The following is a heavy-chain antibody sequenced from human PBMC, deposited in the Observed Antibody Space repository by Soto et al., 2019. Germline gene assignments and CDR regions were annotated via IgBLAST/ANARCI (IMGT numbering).Heavy chain of an antibody. D-gene: IGHD2-15*01. CDR3: ARDHVLGYCSV. J-gene: IGHJ6*04. CDR2: ISSSSSYI. V-gene: IGHV3-21*01. Sequence: EVQLVESGGGLVKPGGSLRLSCAASGFTFSSYSMNWVRQAPGKGLEWVSSISSSSSYIYYTDSVKGRFTISRDNAKNPLYLQMNSMRAEDTAVYYCARDHVLGYCSVWGKGTTVTVSS. CDR1: GFTFSSYS.